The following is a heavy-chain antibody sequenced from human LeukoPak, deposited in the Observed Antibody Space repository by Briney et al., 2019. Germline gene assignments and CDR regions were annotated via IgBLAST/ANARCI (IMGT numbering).Heavy chain of an antibody. CDR1: GFTFSSYA. D-gene: IGHD1-26*01. V-gene: IGHV3-64*01. CDR2: ISSNGGST. Sequence: GGSLRLSCAASGFTFSSYAMHWVRQAPGKGLEYVSAISSNGGSTYYANSVKGRFTISRDNSKNTLYLQMVSLRAEDMAVYYCAREGATLRPFDYWGQGTLVTVSS. CDR3: AREGATLRPFDY. J-gene: IGHJ4*02.